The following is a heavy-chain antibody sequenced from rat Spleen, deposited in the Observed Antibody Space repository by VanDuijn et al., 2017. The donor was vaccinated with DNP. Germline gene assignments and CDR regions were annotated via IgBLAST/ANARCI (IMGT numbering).Heavy chain of an antibody. D-gene: IGHD5-1*01. J-gene: IGHJ3*01. CDR1: GFIFSNYG. CDR2: ISAGGGNS. V-gene: IGHV5S13*01. CDR3: ATHGTFVY. Sequence: EVQLVESGGDLVQPGRSLKLSCAASGFIFSNYGMAWVRQAPTKGLEWVASISAGGGNSNYRDSVKGRFTISRDNARNTLYLQMDSLRSEDTATYYCATHGTFVYWGQGTLVTVSS.